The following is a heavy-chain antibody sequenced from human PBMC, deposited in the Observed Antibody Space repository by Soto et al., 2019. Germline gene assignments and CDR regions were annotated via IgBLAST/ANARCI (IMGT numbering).Heavy chain of an antibody. V-gene: IGHV3-9*01. CDR2: ISWSGDNM. J-gene: IGHJ3*01. CDR3: VTVSYSSLTTLGSAFDV. CDR1: GFTFDDYA. Sequence: QLVESGGGLVQPGRSLRLSCAASGFTFDDYAMHWVRQAPGKGLEWVSGISWSGDNMAYADSVKGRFITSRDNVKNSLNLQMNSLRVEETALYHCVTVSYSSLTTLGSAFDVWGQGTMVTVS. D-gene: IGHD4-4*01.